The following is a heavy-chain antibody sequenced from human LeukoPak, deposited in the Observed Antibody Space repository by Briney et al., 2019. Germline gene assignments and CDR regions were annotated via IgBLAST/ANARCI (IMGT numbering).Heavy chain of an antibody. J-gene: IGHJ4*02. CDR3: ARDPSLLWFGEPFDY. CDR2: INHSGST. Sequence: SETLSLTCAVYGGSFSGYYWSWIRQPPGKGLEWIGEINHSGSTYYNPSLKSRVTISVDTSKNQFSLKLSSVTAADTAVYYCARDPSLLWFGEPFDYWGQGTLVTVSS. D-gene: IGHD3-10*01. V-gene: IGHV4-34*01. CDR1: GGSFSGYY.